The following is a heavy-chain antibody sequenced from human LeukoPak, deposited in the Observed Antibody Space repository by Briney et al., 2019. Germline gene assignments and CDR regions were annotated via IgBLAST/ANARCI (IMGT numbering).Heavy chain of an antibody. CDR3: ARVRYCSGGSCYGNWYDP. V-gene: IGHV3-48*03. CDR2: ISSSGRSI. J-gene: IGHJ5*02. D-gene: IGHD2-15*01. CDR1: GFTFSSYE. Sequence: GGSLRLSCAASGFTFSSYEMNWVRQTPGKGLEWVSYISSSGRSINYADSVRGRFTISRDNGKNSLYLQMNSLRAEDTAVYYCARVRYCSGGSCYGNWYDPWGQGTLVTVSS.